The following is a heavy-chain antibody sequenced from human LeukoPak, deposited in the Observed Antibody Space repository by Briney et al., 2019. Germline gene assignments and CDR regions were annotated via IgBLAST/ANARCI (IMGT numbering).Heavy chain of an antibody. D-gene: IGHD3-3*01. CDR1: GGSISSSSYY. V-gene: IGHV4-39*07. Sequence: SETLSLTCTVSGGSISSSSYYWGWIRQPPGKGLEWIGSIYYSGSTYYNPSLKSRVTISVDTSKNQFSLKLSSVTAADTAVYYCARDLPITIFEVVTPYFDYWGQGTLVTVSS. CDR2: IYYSGST. CDR3: ARDLPITIFEVVTPYFDY. J-gene: IGHJ4*02.